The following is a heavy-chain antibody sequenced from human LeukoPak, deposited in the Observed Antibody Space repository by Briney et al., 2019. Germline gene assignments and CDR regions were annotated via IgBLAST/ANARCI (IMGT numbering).Heavy chain of an antibody. CDR3: AKGSGYSSSPPYDY. V-gene: IGHV3-30*02. Sequence: PGGSLRLSCAASGFTFSSYGMHWVRQAPGKGLERVAFIRYDGSNKYYADSVKGRFTISRDNSKNTLYLQMNSLRAEDTAVYYCAKGSGYSSSPPYDYWGQGTLVTVSS. J-gene: IGHJ4*02. CDR2: IRYDGSNK. CDR1: GFTFSSYG. D-gene: IGHD6-13*01.